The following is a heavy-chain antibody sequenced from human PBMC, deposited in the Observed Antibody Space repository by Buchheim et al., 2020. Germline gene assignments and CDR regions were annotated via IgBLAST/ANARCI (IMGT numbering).Heavy chain of an antibody. J-gene: IGHJ4*02. CDR2: IYYSGST. D-gene: IGHD3-3*01. V-gene: IGHV4-30-4*01. CDR1: GGSIRSGDYY. Sequence: QVQLQESGPGLVKPSQTLSLTCPVSGGSIRSGDYYWNWIRQPPGKGLEWIGHIYYSGSTYHNPSLKSRVAISVDTFRNHFSLKLRSVTAAVAPAYHCAGGYYDFGSGDYPGGGRLDRGGQGTL. CDR3: AGGYYDFGSGDYPGGGRLDR.